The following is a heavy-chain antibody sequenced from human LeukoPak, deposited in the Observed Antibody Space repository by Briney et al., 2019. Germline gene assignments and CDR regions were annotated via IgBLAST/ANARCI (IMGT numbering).Heavy chain of an antibody. CDR3: ARGTGTLDY. Sequence: GGSLRLSCAASGFTFDDYGMTWVRQAPGKGLEWVSGINWNGDTRGYADSVKGRFTISRDNAKNSLYLQMNSLRAEDTALYYCARGTGTLDYWGRGTLVTVSS. CDR1: GFTFDDYG. CDR2: INWNGDTR. J-gene: IGHJ4*02. V-gene: IGHV3-20*04. D-gene: IGHD1-7*01.